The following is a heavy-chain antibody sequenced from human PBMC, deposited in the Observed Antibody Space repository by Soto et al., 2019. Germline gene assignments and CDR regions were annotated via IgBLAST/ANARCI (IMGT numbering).Heavy chain of an antibody. CDR1: GYTFTGYD. J-gene: IGHJ3*02. D-gene: IGHD1-7*01. V-gene: IGHV1-2*02. Sequence: GASVKVSCKASGYTFTGYDMHWVRQAPGQGLEWMGWINPNCGGTDYAQKFQGRVTITRDDSISTAYMELSRLRSEDTAVYYCAGKSRTSITVTKSGAFDIWGQGTMVTVSS. CDR3: AGKSRTSITVTKSGAFDI. CDR2: INPNCGGT.